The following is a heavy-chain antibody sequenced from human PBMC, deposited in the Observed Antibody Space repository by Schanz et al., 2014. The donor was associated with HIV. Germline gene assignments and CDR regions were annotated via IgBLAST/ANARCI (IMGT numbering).Heavy chain of an antibody. CDR2: IVPISGSA. CDR3: ARAPYTSGWYGVDY. J-gene: IGHJ4*02. D-gene: IGHD6-19*01. Sequence: QVQLVQSGAEVKKPGSSVKVSCKASGDSFTNYVISWVRQAPGQGLEWLGGIVPISGSANYPQKFQGRVTITADKSTSSVHMELNSLRSEDTAVYYCARAPYTSGWYGVDYWGQGTLVTVSS. V-gene: IGHV1-69*06. CDR1: GDSFTNYV.